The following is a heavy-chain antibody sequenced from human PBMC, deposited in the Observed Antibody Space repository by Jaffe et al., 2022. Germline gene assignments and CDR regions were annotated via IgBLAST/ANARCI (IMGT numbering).Heavy chain of an antibody. V-gene: IGHV3-7*05. D-gene: IGHD3-22*01. Sequence: EVQLVESGGGLVQPGGSLRLSCAASGFTFSSYWMSWVRQAPGKGLEWVANIKQDGSEKYYVDSVKGRFTISRDNAKNSLYLQMNSLRAEDTAVYYCARDGAHYYDSSGYENDAFDIWGQGTMVTVSS. J-gene: IGHJ3*02. CDR1: GFTFSSYW. CDR3: ARDGAHYYDSSGYENDAFDI. CDR2: IKQDGSEK.